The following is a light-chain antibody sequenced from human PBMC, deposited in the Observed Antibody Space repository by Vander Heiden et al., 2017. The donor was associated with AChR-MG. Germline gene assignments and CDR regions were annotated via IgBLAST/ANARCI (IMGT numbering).Light chain of an antibody. Sequence: QSVLTQPPSASGTPGQRVTIPCSGSNSNIGSNYVYWYQQLPGTAPKLLIYRNNQRPSGVPDRLSGSKSDTSASLAISRLRSEDEADYYCAAWDDSLSVVVFGGGTKLTVL. CDR1: NSNIGSNY. CDR3: AAWDDSLSVVV. CDR2: RNN. V-gene: IGLV1-47*01. J-gene: IGLJ3*02.